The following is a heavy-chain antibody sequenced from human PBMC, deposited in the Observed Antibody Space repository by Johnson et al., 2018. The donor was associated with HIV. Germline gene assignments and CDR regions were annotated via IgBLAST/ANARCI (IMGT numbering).Heavy chain of an antibody. CDR3: AKDVGNYWPNAFDI. CDR1: GFTFRSYA. J-gene: IGHJ3*02. CDR2: ISYDGGNK. D-gene: IGHD3-22*01. Sequence: VQLVESGGGVVQPGRSLRLSCAASGFTFRSYAIHWVRQAPGKGLEWVAVISYDGGNKYYSDSVKGRFTISRDNSRNTLYLQMNSLRAGDTGVYYCAKDVGNYWPNAFDIWGQGTTVTVSS. V-gene: IGHV3-30*14.